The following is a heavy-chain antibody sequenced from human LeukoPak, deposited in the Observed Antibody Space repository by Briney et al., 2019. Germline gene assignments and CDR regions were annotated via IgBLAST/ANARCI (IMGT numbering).Heavy chain of an antibody. V-gene: IGHV1-3*01. CDR3: ARANDFWSGYYYGMDV. CDR2: INAGNGNT. D-gene: IGHD3-3*01. CDR1: GYTFTTYT. J-gene: IGHJ6*02. Sequence: ASVKVSCKASGYTFTTYTIHWVRQAPGQRLEWTGWINAGNGNTKYSQHFQGRVTITRDTSASTAYMELSSLRSEDTAVYYCARANDFWSGYYYGMDVWGQGTTVTVSS.